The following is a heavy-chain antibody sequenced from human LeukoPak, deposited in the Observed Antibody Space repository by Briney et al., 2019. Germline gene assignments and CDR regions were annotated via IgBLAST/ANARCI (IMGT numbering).Heavy chain of an antibody. CDR3: ARVSLIVVVPAAHYGMDV. CDR2: IYLSGST. V-gene: IGHV4-4*02. J-gene: IGHJ6*02. CDR1: GGSISSSNW. D-gene: IGHD2-2*01. Sequence: SETLSLTCAVSGGSISSSNWWSWVRQPPGKGLEWIGEIYLSGSTNYNPSLKSRVTISVDKSKNQFSLKLSSVTAADTAVYYCARVSLIVVVPAAHYGMDVWGQGTTVTVSS.